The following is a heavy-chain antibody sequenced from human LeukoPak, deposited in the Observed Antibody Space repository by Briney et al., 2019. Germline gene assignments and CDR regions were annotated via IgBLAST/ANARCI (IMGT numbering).Heavy chain of an antibody. CDR2: INTDGSNT. J-gene: IGHJ6*02. Sequence: GGSLRLSCAASGFTFSSYAMSWVRQAPGKGLVWVSHINTDGSNTNYADSVKGRFTISRDNAKNTVYLQLNRLRVEDTAVYYCVRGPVSHWGVDVWGQGSTVTVSS. V-gene: IGHV3-74*01. CDR1: GFTFSSYA. D-gene: IGHD1-1*01. CDR3: VRGPVSHWGVDV.